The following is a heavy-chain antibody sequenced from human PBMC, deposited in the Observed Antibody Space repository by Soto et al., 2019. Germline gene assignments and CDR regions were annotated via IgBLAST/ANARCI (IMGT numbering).Heavy chain of an antibody. CDR2: IWYDGSNK. J-gene: IGHJ4*02. V-gene: IGHV3-33*01. Sequence: PGGSLRLSCAASGFTFSSYGMHWVRQAPGKGLEWVAVIWYDGSNKYYADSVKGRFTISRDNSKNTLYLQMNSLRAEDTAVYYCARDRIDCSGGSCYDYFDYWGQGTLVTVSS. CDR3: ARDRIDCSGGSCYDYFDY. D-gene: IGHD2-15*01. CDR1: GFTFSSYG.